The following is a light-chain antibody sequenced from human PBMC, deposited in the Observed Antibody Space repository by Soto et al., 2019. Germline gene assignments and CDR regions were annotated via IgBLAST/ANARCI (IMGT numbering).Light chain of an antibody. CDR2: AAS. Sequence: EIVLTQSPGTLSVSPGERATLSCRASQTISSRFLAGYQQTPGQAPRLLIYAASSRATGIPDRFSGSGSGTDFTLTISRLQPEDFAVYYCQQYSSSTITFGQGTRVDIK. J-gene: IGKJ5*01. CDR3: QQYSSSTIT. V-gene: IGKV3-20*01. CDR1: QTISSRF.